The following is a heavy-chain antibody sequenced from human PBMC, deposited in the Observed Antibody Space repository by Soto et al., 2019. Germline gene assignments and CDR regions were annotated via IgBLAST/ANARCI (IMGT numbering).Heavy chain of an antibody. Sequence: PSQPLCLSWTVAYGTLASRGGCRSWKHQPPGKGLEWIGYAYHTGSTYFNPSLKSRIAILVDTSKNQFSLKLSSVTAADTAMYYCAREDCSSDECFWDYWGQGILVTVSS. CDR1: YGTLASRGGC. D-gene: IGHD2-2*01. J-gene: IGHJ4*02. CDR2: AYHTGST. V-gene: IGHV4-30-2*05. CDR3: AREDCSSDECFWDY.